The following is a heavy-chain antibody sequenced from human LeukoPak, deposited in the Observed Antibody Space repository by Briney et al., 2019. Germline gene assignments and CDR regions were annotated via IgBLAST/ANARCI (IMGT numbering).Heavy chain of an antibody. CDR2: ISWNSGHI. J-gene: IGHJ4*02. Sequence: GRSLRLSCAASGFLFDDYAMHWVRQAPGKGLEWVSVISWNSGHIVYADSVKGRFTMSRDNAKNSLYLQMNSLRAEDTALYHRVRDYQHGYTYGYFDYWSRGTLVSVSS. CDR1: GFLFDDYA. D-gene: IGHD5-18*01. V-gene: IGHV3-9*01. CDR3: VRDYQHGYTYGYFDY.